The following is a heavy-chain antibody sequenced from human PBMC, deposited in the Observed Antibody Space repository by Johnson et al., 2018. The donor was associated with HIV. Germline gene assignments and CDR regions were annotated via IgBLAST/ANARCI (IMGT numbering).Heavy chain of an antibody. CDR3: TKDHDYGDAFDL. Sequence: QVQLVESGGGAVQPGGSLRISCTASGLTFSNYDMHWVRQSPGRWLEEVAFIQYDGKNKYYADSVKGRFTISRDNSKNTLFPQMSSLRTEDTAVYYCTKDHDYGDAFDLWGQGSMVTVSS. CDR1: GLTFSNYD. CDR2: IQYDGKNK. J-gene: IGHJ3*01. V-gene: IGHV3-30*02. D-gene: IGHD4-17*01.